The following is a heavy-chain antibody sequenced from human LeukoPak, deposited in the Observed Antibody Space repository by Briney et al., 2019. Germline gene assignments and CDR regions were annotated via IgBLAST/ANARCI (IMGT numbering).Heavy chain of an antibody. CDR3: ARDSASGWYHAY. D-gene: IGHD6-19*01. CDR2: ISTSSNTI. J-gene: IGHJ4*02. Sequence: GGSLRLSCAASGFTFSSYSMNWVRQAPGKGLEWVSYISTSSNTIHYADSVKGRFTISRDYSSNTLYLQMNSLRAEDTAVYYCARDSASGWYHAYWGQGTLVTVSS. CDR1: GFTFSSYS. V-gene: IGHV3-48*01.